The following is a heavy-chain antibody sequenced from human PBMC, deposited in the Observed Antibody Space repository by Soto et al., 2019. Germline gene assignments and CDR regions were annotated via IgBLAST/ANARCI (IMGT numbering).Heavy chain of an antibody. CDR3: ARDGRFDQYYFDY. CDR2: ISYDGSNK. V-gene: IGHV3-30-3*01. Sequence: QVQLVESGGGVVQPGRSLRLSCAASGFTFSSYAMHWVRQAPGKGLEWVAVISYDGSNKYYADSVKGRFTISRDNSKNTLYLQMNSLRAEDTAEYYCARDGRFDQYYFDYWGQGTLVTVSS. D-gene: IGHD2-2*01. CDR1: GFTFSSYA. J-gene: IGHJ4*02.